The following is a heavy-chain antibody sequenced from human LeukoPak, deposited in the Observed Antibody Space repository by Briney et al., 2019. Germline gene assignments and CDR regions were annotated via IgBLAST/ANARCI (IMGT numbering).Heavy chain of an antibody. V-gene: IGHV1-2*02. J-gene: IGHJ4*02. CDR1: GYTFTGYY. Sequence: ASVKVSCKASGYTFTGYYMHWVRQAPGQGLEWMGWINPNSGGTNYAQKFQGRVTMTRDMSTSTVYMELSSLRSEDTAVYYCARGEMDTAMVYDYWGQGTLVTVSS. CDR3: ARGEMDTAMVYDY. D-gene: IGHD5-18*01. CDR2: INPNSGGT.